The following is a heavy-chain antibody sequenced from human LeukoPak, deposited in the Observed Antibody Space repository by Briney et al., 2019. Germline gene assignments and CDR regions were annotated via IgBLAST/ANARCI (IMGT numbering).Heavy chain of an antibody. J-gene: IGHJ4*02. CDR3: ARVEDSSGWYIDY. Sequence: SETLSLTCAVYGGSFSGYYWSWIRQPPGKGLEWIGEINHSGSTNYNPSLKSRVTISVDTSKNQFSLKLSSVTAAGTAVYYCARVEDSSGWYIDYWGQGTLVTVSS. CDR2: INHSGST. V-gene: IGHV4-34*01. D-gene: IGHD6-19*01. CDR1: GGSFSGYY.